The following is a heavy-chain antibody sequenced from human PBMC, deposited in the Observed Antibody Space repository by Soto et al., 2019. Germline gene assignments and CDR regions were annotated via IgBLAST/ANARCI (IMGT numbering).Heavy chain of an antibody. D-gene: IGHD3-22*01. V-gene: IGHV1-69*06. Sequence: GASVKVSCKASVGTFSSYAISWVRQAPGQGLEWMGGIIPIFGTENYAQKFQGRVTITADKSTSTAYMELSSLRSEDKAVYYWARDRVYYDSSGYFGAFDIWGQGTMVTVSS. J-gene: IGHJ3*02. CDR2: IIPIFGTE. CDR3: ARDRVYYDSSGYFGAFDI. CDR1: VGTFSSYA.